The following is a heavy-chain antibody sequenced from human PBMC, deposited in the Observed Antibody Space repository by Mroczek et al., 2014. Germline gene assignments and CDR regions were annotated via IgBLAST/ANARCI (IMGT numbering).Heavy chain of an antibody. CDR1: GFTFSSYG. V-gene: IGHV3-33*01. D-gene: IGHD3-10*01. CDR2: IWYDGSNK. CDR3: ARGLLDYYGSGSYPDY. J-gene: IGHJ4*02. Sequence: QVQLVESGGGVVQPGRSLRLSCAASGFTFSSYGMHWVRQAPGKGLEWVAVIWYDGSNKYYADSVKGRFTISRDNSKNTLYLQMNSLRAEDTAVYYCARGLLDYYGSGSYPDYWGQGTLVTVSS.